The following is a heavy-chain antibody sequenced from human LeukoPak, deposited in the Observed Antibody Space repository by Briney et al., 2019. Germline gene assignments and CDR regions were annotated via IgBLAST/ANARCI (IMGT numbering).Heavy chain of an antibody. D-gene: IGHD6-13*01. V-gene: IGHV4-30-2*01. CDR2: IYHSGST. J-gene: IGHJ5*02. CDR1: GGSISSGGYY. CDR3: ARGLGAAAGNWFDP. Sequence: SETLSLTCTVSGGSISSGGYYWSWIRQPPGKGLEWIGYIYHSGSTYYNPSLKSRVTISVDRSKNQFSLKLSSVTAADTAVYYCARGLGAAAGNWFDPWGQGTLVTVSS.